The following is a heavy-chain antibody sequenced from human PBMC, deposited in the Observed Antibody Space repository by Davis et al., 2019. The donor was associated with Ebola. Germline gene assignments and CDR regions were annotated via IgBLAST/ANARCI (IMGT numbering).Heavy chain of an antibody. D-gene: IGHD6-6*01. Sequence: GESLKISCAASGFTFSSYSMNWVRQAPGKGLGWVSSISSSSSYIYYADSVKGRFTISRDNAKNSLYLQMNSLRAEDTAVYYCARSSIAARPGYYYGMDVWGQGTTVTVSS. J-gene: IGHJ6*02. V-gene: IGHV3-21*01. CDR2: ISSSSSYI. CDR1: GFTFSSYS. CDR3: ARSSIAARPGYYYGMDV.